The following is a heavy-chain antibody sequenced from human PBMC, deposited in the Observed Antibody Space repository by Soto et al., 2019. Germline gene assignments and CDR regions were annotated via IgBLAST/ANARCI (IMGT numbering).Heavy chain of an antibody. V-gene: IGHV1-69*06. J-gene: IGHJ5*02. D-gene: IGHD1-1*01. CDR1: GGTFSSYA. Sequence: GASVKVSCKASGGTFSSYAISWVRQAPGQGLEWMGGIIPIFGTANYAQKFQGRVTITADKSTSTAYMELSSLRSEDTAVYYCARRTVGTASWIHPWGQGTLVTVSS. CDR3: ARRTVGTASWIHP. CDR2: IIPIFGTA.